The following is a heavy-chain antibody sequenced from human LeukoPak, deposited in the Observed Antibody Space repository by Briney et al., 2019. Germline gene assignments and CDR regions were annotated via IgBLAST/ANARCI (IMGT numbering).Heavy chain of an antibody. J-gene: IGHJ4*02. CDR3: ARALEDFDY. CDR2: IRYDGSNK. CDR1: GFTFSSYG. Sequence: VGCLRLSCAASGFTFSSYGMHWVRQAPGKGLEWVAFIRYDGSNKYYADSVKGRLTISRDNSKNTLYLQMNSLRAEDTVGYYCARALEDFDYWGQGPLVTVSS. V-gene: IGHV3-30*02. D-gene: IGHD3-3*01.